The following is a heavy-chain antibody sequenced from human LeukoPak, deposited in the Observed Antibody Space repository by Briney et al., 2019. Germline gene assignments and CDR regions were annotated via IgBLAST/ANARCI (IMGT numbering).Heavy chain of an antibody. CDR3: ARHGMTTVTRGWFDP. CDR2: ISFSGST. Sequence: SETLSLTCTVSGGSISSSNYYWGWIRQPPGTGLQWIGSISFSGSTYYNPSLKSRVTISGDTSKNQFSLNLNAVTAADTAVYYCARHGMTTVTRGWFDPWGQGTLVTVSS. V-gene: IGHV4-39*01. CDR1: GGSISSSNYY. J-gene: IGHJ5*02. D-gene: IGHD4-17*01.